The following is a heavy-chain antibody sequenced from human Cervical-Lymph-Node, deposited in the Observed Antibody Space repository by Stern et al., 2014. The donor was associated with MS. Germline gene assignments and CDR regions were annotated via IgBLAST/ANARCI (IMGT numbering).Heavy chain of an antibody. CDR2: ISTYNGIT. D-gene: IGHD4-11*01. J-gene: IGHJ4*02. CDR3: ATVGAYSNYAIDY. Sequence: QVQLVQSGAEVRETGASVKVSCKASGHTFPGFGISWVRRAPGQGLEWIGWISTYNGITDYAQRLQDRVTITTDSSTNTAFMELRRLRYDDTAVYYCATVGAYSNYAIDYWGQGTLVTVSS. CDR1: GHTFPGFG. V-gene: IGHV1-18*01.